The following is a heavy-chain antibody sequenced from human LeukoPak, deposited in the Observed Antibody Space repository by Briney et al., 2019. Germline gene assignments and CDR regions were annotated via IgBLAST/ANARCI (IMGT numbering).Heavy chain of an antibody. CDR3: ARTGDSSGYRAFDI. J-gene: IGHJ3*02. D-gene: IGHD3-22*01. V-gene: IGHV4-34*01. CDR1: GGSFSGYY. Sequence: PSETLSLTCAVYGGSFSGYYWSWIRQPPGKGLEWIGEINHSGSTNYNPSLKSRVTISVDTSKNQFSLKLSSVAAADTAVYYCARTGDSSGYRAFDIWGQGTMVTVSS. CDR2: INHSGST.